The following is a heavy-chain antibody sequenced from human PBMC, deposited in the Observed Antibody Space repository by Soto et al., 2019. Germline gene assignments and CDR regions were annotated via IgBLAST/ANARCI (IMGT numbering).Heavy chain of an antibody. J-gene: IGHJ5*02. CDR2: IYYSGST. CDR1: GGSISSGGYY. D-gene: IGHD3-3*01. CDR3: ARALGITIFGVVIIQTNWFDP. V-gene: IGHV4-31*03. Sequence: SETLSLTCTVSGGSISSGGYYWSWIRQHPGKGLEWIGYIYYSGSTYYNPSLKSRVTISVDTSKNQFSLKLSSVTAADTAVYYCARALGITIFGVVIIQTNWFDPWGQGTLVTVSS.